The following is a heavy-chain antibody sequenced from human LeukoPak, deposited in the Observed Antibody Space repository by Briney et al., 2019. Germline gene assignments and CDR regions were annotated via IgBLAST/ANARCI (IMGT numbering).Heavy chain of an antibody. D-gene: IGHD3-9*01. J-gene: IGHJ6*02. CDR1: GFTFSSYA. V-gene: IGHV3-23*01. CDR2: ISGSGGST. CDR3: ASVLRYFDWVWPTDGMDV. Sequence: PGGSLRLSCAASGFTFSSYAMSWVRQAPGKGLEWVSAISGSGGSTYYADSVKGRFTISRDNSKNTLYLQMNSLRAEDTAVYYSASVLRYFDWVWPTDGMDVWGQGTTVTVSS.